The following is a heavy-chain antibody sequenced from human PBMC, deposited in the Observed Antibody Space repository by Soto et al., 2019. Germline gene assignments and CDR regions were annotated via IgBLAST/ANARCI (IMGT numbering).Heavy chain of an antibody. CDR1: ALSFRCYY. CDR3: ERVRLKREAAAGPGYCDY. D-gene: IGHD6-13*01. V-gene: IGHV4-34*01. CDR2: INHSGSI. Sequence: QVQLQQCGGGLLKPSETLSLTWALYALSFRCYYWRWMRHPPRKGLEWIGEINHSGSINYNQSLKSRVTISVDTSKHPFSLQLSSATAPETAMFYFERVRLKREAAAGPGYCDYCGQGTMVTVPS. J-gene: IGHJ4*02.